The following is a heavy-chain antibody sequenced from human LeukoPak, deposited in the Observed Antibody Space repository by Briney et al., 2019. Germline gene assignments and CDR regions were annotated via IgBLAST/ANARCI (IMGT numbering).Heavy chain of an antibody. J-gene: IGHJ3*02. Sequence: GGSLRLSCAASGFTFSSYSLNWVRQAPGKGLEWVSSISSSSSYIYYADSVKGRFTISRDNAKNSLYLQMNSLRAEDTAVYYCASLSASFAFDIWGQGTMVTVSS. D-gene: IGHD3-16*02. CDR2: ISSSSSYI. CDR1: GFTFSSYS. CDR3: ASLSASFAFDI. V-gene: IGHV3-21*01.